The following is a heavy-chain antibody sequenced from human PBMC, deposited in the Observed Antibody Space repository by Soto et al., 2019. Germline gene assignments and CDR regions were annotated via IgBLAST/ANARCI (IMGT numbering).Heavy chain of an antibody. CDR3: ARLMVRWGNYYGMDV. V-gene: IGHV4-4*02. Sequence: QVQLQESGPGLVKPSGTLSLTCAVSGGSISSSNWWRWVGQPPGKGLEWIGVIYHSGSTNYNPSLKSRVTISVDKSKNQFSLKLSSVTAADTAVYYCARLMVRWGNYYGMDVWGQGTTVTVSS. D-gene: IGHD3-10*01. CDR1: GGSISSSNW. CDR2: IYHSGST. J-gene: IGHJ6*02.